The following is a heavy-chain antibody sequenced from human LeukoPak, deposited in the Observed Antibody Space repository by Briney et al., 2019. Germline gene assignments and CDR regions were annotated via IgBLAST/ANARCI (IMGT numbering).Heavy chain of an antibody. J-gene: IGHJ4*02. Sequence: PGGSLRLSCAASGFTFSGYSMNWVRQAPGKGLEWVSSISSSSSYIYYADSVKGRFTISRDNAKNSLYLQINSLRAEDTAVYYCARGDTAMVTMDYWGQGTLVTVSS. CDR3: ARGDTAMVTMDY. CDR1: GFTFSGYS. CDR2: ISSSSSYI. V-gene: IGHV3-21*01. D-gene: IGHD5-18*01.